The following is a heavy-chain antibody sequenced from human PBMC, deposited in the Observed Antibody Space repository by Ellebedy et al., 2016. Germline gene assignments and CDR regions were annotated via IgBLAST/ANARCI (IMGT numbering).Heavy chain of an antibody. Sequence: GESLKISXAVSGFSSSNYAMHWVRQGTGKGLEWVATIGFRGDTFYVGSVTGRFTFAREDAKDSLYLQMNSLRAEDTAVYYCAREPPVEGGSPPIYHGMDVWGQGTTVTVSS. CDR3: AREPPVEGGSPPIYHGMDV. D-gene: IGHD1-26*01. V-gene: IGHV3-13*01. CDR2: IGFRGDT. CDR1: GFSSSNYA. J-gene: IGHJ6*02.